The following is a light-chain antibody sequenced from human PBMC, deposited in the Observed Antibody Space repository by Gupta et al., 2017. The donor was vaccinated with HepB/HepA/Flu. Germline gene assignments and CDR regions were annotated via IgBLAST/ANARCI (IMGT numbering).Light chain of an antibody. J-gene: IGLJ2*01. Sequence: QSVLTQSPSASGTPGQRVTISCSGSSSNIGRSLVYWYQQFPGPAPKLLIYSNNQRPSGVPTRFFATKSGSTASLASSGLQSEDDADYYCAAWDYSLNHWTFGGGTKLTVL. CDR1: SSNIGRSL. CDR3: AAWDYSLNHWT. V-gene: IGLV1-44*01. CDR2: SNN.